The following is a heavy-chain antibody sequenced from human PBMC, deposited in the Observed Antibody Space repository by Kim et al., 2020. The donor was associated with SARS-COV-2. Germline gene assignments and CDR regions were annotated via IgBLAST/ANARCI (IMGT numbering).Heavy chain of an antibody. CDR3: TRGGSGWYPSVPDY. J-gene: IGHJ4*02. V-gene: IGHV3-49*02. Sequence: ASVKGRFTITRDESKSVAYLQMNSLKAEDTAVYYCTRGGSGWYPSVPDYWGQGTLVTVSS. D-gene: IGHD6-19*01.